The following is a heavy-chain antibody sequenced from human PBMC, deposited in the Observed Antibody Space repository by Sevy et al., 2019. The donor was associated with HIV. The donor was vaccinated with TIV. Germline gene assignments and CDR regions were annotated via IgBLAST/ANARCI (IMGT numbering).Heavy chain of an antibody. CDR2: INWNGGST. CDR3: ARGGIFSSYYDFWSGSSPESSMHV. D-gene: IGHD3-3*01. Sequence: GGSLRLSCAASGFTFDDYGMSWVRQVPGKGLEWISGINWNGGSTGYADSVKGQFTISRDNAKNSLYLQMNSLRAEDTALYYSARGGIFSSYYDFWSGSSPESSMHVWGQGTTVTVSS. J-gene: IGHJ6*02. V-gene: IGHV3-20*04. CDR1: GFTFDDYG.